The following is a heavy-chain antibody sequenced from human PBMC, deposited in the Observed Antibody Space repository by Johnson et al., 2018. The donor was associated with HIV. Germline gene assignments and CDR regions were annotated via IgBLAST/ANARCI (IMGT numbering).Heavy chain of an antibody. CDR2: INWNGGST. D-gene: IGHD6-13*01. CDR1: GFTFDDYG. V-gene: IGHV3-20*01. Sequence: VQLVESGGGVVQPGGSLRLSCAASGFTFDDYGMSWVRQAPGKGLEWVSGINWNGGSTGYADSVKGRFTISRDNSKNTLFLHMNSLRAEDTAVYHCAKDLYSSSWTNDAFEIWCQVTMVTVSS. CDR3: AKDLYSSSWTNDAFEI. J-gene: IGHJ3*02.